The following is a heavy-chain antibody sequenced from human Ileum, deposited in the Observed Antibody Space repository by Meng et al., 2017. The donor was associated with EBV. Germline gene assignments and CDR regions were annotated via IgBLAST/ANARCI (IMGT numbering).Heavy chain of an antibody. Sequence: QVKLVQSGPEVKNPGSSVKVSCKSSGSTFSVYGITWVRQAPGQGLEWMGGIIPALGTPKYARKFQDRLTIIADKSTSTGYMELHSLTSNDTAVYFCARGTGADYWGQGTLVTAPQ. D-gene: IGHD3-10*01. CDR2: IIPALGTP. V-gene: IGHV1-69*06. CDR1: GSTFSVYG. CDR3: ARGTGADY. J-gene: IGHJ4*02.